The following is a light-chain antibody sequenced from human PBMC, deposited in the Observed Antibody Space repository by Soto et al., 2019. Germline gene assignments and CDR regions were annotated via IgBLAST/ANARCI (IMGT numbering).Light chain of an antibody. CDR2: DDD. Sequence: SYVLTQPPSVSVAPGQTASVTCGGANIESKVVHWYQQRPGQAPVLVVYDDDDRPSGIPERFSGSNSGNTATLTISRVEAGDEADYFCQVWNSKSDHPVVFGGGTKLTVL. V-gene: IGLV3-21*02. J-gene: IGLJ3*02. CDR1: NIESKV. CDR3: QVWNSKSDHPVV.